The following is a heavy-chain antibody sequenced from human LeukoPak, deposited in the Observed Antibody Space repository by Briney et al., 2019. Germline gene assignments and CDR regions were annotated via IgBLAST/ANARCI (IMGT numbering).Heavy chain of an antibody. D-gene: IGHD6-19*01. CDR2: ISWNSGSI. V-gene: IGHV3-9*03. CDR1: GFTFDDYA. CDR3: AKDSRAVAGPFDY. J-gene: IGHJ4*02. Sequence: PGRSLRLSCAASGFTFDDYAMHWVRQAPGKGLEWVSGISWNSGSIGYADSVKGRFTISRDNAKNSLYLQMNSLRAEDMALYYCAKDSRAVAGPFDYWGQGTLVTVSS.